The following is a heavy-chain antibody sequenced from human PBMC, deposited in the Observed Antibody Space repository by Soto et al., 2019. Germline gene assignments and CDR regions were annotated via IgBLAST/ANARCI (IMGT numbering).Heavy chain of an antibody. J-gene: IGHJ6*02. Sequence: GGSLRLSCAASGFTFSSYAMSWVRQAPGKGLEWVSAISGSGGSTYYADSVKGRFTISRDNSKNTLYLQMNSLRAEDTAVYYCAKSGGVVVAATLSYYYYGMDVWGQGTTVTVSS. CDR2: ISGSGGST. CDR3: AKSGGVVVAATLSYYYYGMDV. CDR1: GFTFSSYA. V-gene: IGHV3-23*01. D-gene: IGHD2-15*01.